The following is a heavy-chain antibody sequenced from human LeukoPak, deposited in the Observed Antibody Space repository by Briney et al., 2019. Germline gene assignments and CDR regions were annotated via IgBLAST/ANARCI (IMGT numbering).Heavy chain of an antibody. CDR3: ARESSDYGGNSFDY. CDR1: GFTVSSNY. V-gene: IGHV3-53*01. Sequence: GGSLRLSCAASGFTVSSNYMSWVRQAPGKGLEWVSVIYSGGSTYYADSVKGRFTISRDNSKNTLYLQMNSLRAEDTAVYYCARESSDYGGNSFDYWGQGTLVTVSS. D-gene: IGHD4-23*01. J-gene: IGHJ4*02. CDR2: IYSGGST.